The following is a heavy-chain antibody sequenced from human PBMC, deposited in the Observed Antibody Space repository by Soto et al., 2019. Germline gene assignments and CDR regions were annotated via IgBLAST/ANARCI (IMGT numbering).Heavy chain of an antibody. J-gene: IGHJ4*02. Sequence: SVKVSCKASGGTFSSYRINWVRQAPGQGLKWVGGIVPIYRTADYAQKFQGRVTITADESARTSYMELRSLKSQDTAVYYCVRDSGAKLSSSWGQGTLVTVSS. CDR2: IVPIYRTA. CDR3: VRDSGAKLSSS. D-gene: IGHD6-13*01. V-gene: IGHV1-69*13. CDR1: GGTFSSYR.